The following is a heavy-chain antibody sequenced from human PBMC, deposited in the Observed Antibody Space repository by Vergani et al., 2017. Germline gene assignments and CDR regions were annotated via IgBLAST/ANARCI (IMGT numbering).Heavy chain of an antibody. D-gene: IGHD4-11*01. J-gene: IGHJ4*02. CDR1: GGTFSSYT. Sequence: QVQLVQSGAEVKKPGSSVKVSCKASGGTFSSYTISWVRQAPGQGLEWMGRIIPILGIANYAQKFQGRVTITADKSTSTAYMELSSLRSEDSAVYYCARDPTTVTTGDYWGQGTLVTVSS. V-gene: IGHV1-69*08. CDR3: ARDPTTVTTGDY. CDR2: IIPILGIA.